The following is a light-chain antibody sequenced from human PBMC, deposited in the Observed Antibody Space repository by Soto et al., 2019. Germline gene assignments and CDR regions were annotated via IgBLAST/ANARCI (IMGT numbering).Light chain of an antibody. J-gene: IGKJ1*01. CDR3: QQYHTYST. CDR2: RAS. Sequence: DIQMTQSPSTLSASVGDRVTITCWASQSISTWLAWYQQKPGKAPKLLIYRASSLESGVPSRFSGAGSGTEFTLIITSLQPDDFAVYYCQQYHTYSTFGQGTRVEI. CDR1: QSISTW. V-gene: IGKV1-5*03.